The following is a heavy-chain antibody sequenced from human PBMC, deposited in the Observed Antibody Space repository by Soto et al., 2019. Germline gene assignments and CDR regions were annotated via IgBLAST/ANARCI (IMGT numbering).Heavy chain of an antibody. CDR2: IYYSGST. Sequence: PSETLSLTCTVSGGSISSGSYYWGWIRQPPGKGIEWIGSIYYSGSTYYNPPLKSRITISVDTSKTQFSLNLSSVTAADPAVYCWARHNIGLNGYFDYWRQGALVTVSS. J-gene: IGHJ4*02. CDR1: GGSISSGSYY. D-gene: IGHD2-8*01. V-gene: IGHV4-39*01. CDR3: ARHNIGLNGYFDY.